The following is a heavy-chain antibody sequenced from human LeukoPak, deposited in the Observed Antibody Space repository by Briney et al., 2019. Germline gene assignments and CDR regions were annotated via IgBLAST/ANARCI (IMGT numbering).Heavy chain of an antibody. CDR1: GGSISSGDYY. CDR3: ARESMAETFDY. V-gene: IGHV4-30-4*01. Sequence: SQTLSLTSTVSGGSISSGDYYWSWIRQPPGKGLEWIGYIYYSGSTYYNPSLKSRVTISVDTSKNQFSLKLSSVTAADTAVYYCARESMAETFDYWGQGTLVTVSS. CDR2: IYYSGST. D-gene: IGHD2/OR15-2a*01. J-gene: IGHJ4*02.